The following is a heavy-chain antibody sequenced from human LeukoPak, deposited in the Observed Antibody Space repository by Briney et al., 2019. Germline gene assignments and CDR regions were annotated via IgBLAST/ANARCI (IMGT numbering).Heavy chain of an antibody. CDR1: GDSISSGSYY. CDR2: MYTSGST. CDR3: ARGFNRDYYFDY. J-gene: IGHJ4*02. D-gene: IGHD1-14*01. V-gene: IGHV4-61*02. Sequence: SETLSLTCTVSGDSISSGSYYWSRIRQPAGKGLEWIGRMYTSGSTNYNPSLKSRVTISVDTSKNQFSLKLSSVTAADTAVYYCARGFNRDYYFDYWGQGTLVTVSS.